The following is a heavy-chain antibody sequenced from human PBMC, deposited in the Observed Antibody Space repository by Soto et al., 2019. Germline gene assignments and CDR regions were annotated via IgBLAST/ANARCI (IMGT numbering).Heavy chain of an antibody. V-gene: IGHV4-38-2*01. D-gene: IGHD6-25*01. Sequence: SETLSLTCAVSGYSISSGYYWGWIRQPPGKGLEWIGSIYHNGSTYYNPSLKSRVTISVDTSKNQFSLKLSSVTAADTAVYYCARGDERLGHIGWYYYGMDVWGQGTTVTVSS. CDR2: IYHNGST. CDR1: GYSISSGYY. J-gene: IGHJ6*02. CDR3: ARGDERLGHIGWYYYGMDV.